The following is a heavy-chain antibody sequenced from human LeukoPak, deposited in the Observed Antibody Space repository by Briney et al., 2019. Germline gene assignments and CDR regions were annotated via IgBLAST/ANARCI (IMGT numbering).Heavy chain of an antibody. D-gene: IGHD1-1*01. CDR3: AAWMGRDY. CDR2: IKQDGSAK. J-gene: IGHJ4*02. CDR1: GFSFSSYW. Sequence: GGSLRLSCAASGFSFSSYWMSWVRQAPGKGLEWVANIKQDGSAKYYVDSVKGRFTIPRDNAKNSLYLQMNSLRAEDTAVYYCAAWMGRDYWGQGTLVTVSS. V-gene: IGHV3-7*01.